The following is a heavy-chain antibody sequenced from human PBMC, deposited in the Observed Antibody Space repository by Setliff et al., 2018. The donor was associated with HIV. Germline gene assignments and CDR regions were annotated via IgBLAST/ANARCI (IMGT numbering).Heavy chain of an antibody. CDR1: GGSFSGHY. J-gene: IGHJ6*03. Sequence: SETLSLTCAVYGGSFSGHYWSWIRQAPGKGLEWIGEINHSGSTNYNPSLKSRVTISIDTSKNQFFLKLSTMTAADTAVYYCARGYVYDFWSGYYALHYYYMDIWGKGTTVTVSS. D-gene: IGHD3-3*01. CDR3: ARGYVYDFWSGYYALHYYYMDI. CDR2: INHSGST. V-gene: IGHV4-34*01.